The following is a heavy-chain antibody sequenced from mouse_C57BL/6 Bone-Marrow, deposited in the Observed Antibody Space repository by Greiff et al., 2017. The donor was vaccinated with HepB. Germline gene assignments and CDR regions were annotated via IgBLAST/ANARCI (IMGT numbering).Heavy chain of an antibody. D-gene: IGHD1-1*01. CDR2: IWGVGST. Sequence: QVQLQQSGPGLVAPSPSLSITCTVSGFSFTSYGVDWVRQSPGKGLEWLGVIWGVGSTNYNSALKSRLSISKDNSKSQVFLKMNSLQTDDTAMYYCASSYYYGSSYEDYWGQGTSVTVSS. J-gene: IGHJ4*01. CDR1: GFSFTSYG. CDR3: ASSYYYGSSYEDY. V-gene: IGHV2-6*01.